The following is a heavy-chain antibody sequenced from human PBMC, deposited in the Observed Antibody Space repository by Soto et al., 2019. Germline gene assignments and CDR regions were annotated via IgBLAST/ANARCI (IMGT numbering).Heavy chain of an antibody. CDR3: ARLQSYDILTGASAFDI. D-gene: IGHD3-9*01. J-gene: IGHJ3*02. CDR2: IDPSDSYT. V-gene: IGHV5-10-1*01. Sequence: GESLKISCKGSGYSFTSYWISWVRQMPGKGLEWMERIDPSDSYTNYSPSFQGHVTISADKSISTAYMQWSSLKASDTAMYFCARLQSYDILTGASAFDIWGQGTVVTVSS. CDR1: GYSFTSYW.